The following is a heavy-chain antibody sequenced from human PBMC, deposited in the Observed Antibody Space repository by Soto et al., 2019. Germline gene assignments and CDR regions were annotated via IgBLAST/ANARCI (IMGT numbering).Heavy chain of an antibody. D-gene: IGHD3-22*01. J-gene: IGHJ6*02. Sequence: ASVKVSCKASGYTFTSYYMHWVRQAPGQGLEWMGIINPSGSSTSYAQKFQGRVTMTRDTSTSTVYMELSSLRSEDTAVYYCARGDYYDSSGYYFAEGMDVWGQGTTVTVSS. CDR2: INPSGSST. V-gene: IGHV1-46*03. CDR1: GYTFTSYY. CDR3: ARGDYYDSSGYYFAEGMDV.